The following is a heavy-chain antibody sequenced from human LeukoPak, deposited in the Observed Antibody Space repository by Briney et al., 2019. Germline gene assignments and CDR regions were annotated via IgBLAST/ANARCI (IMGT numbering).Heavy chain of an antibody. D-gene: IGHD2-15*01. V-gene: IGHV5-10-1*01. J-gene: IGHJ3*02. Sequence: GESLKISCKGSGYSFTSYWISWVRQMPGKGLEWMGRIDPSDSYTNYSPSFQGHVTISADKSISTAYLQWSSLKASDTATYYCARPIGYCSGGSCYSGAFDIWGQGTMVTVSS. CDR1: GYSFTSYW. CDR2: IDPSDSYT. CDR3: ARPIGYCSGGSCYSGAFDI.